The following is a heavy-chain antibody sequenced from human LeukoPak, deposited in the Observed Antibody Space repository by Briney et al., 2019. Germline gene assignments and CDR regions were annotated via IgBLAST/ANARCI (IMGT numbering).Heavy chain of an antibody. Sequence: SETLSLTCTVSGGSISSYYWSWIRQPAGKGLEWIGRIYTSGSTNYNPSLKSRVTMSVDTSKNHFSLKLSFVTAADTAVYYCAREIEQWLDRDAFDIWGQGTMVTVSS. J-gene: IGHJ3*02. CDR3: AREIEQWLDRDAFDI. CDR2: IYTSGST. D-gene: IGHD6-19*01. V-gene: IGHV4-4*07. CDR1: GGSISSYY.